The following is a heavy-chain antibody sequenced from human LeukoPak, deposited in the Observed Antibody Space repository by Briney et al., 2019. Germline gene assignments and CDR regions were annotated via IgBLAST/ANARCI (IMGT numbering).Heavy chain of an antibody. CDR2: ISGSGGST. CDR3: AKHCSGGSCYDY. D-gene: IGHD2-15*01. CDR1: GFTFSSYA. Sequence: PGGSLRLSCAASGFTFSSYAMSWVRQAPGKGLEWVSAISGSGGSTYYADSVKGRLTISRDNSKNTLYLQMNSLRAEDTAVYYCAKHCSGGSCYDYWGQGTLVTVSS. J-gene: IGHJ4*02. V-gene: IGHV3-23*01.